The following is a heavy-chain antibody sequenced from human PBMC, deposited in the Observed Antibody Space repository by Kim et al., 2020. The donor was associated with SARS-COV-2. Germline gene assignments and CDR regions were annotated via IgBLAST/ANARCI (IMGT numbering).Heavy chain of an antibody. V-gene: IGHV3-74*01. Sequence: GGSLRLSCAASGFTFSSYWMHWVRQAPGKGLVWVSRINGDGTNTTYADSVKGRFTISRDNAQNTLYLQMNSLRAEDTAVYYCARVMGSGSYRGWGIYFFDYWGQGLLVTVSS. CDR3: ARVMGSGSYRGWGIYFFDY. CDR2: INGDGTNT. J-gene: IGHJ4*02. CDR1: GFTFSSYW. D-gene: IGHD3-10*01.